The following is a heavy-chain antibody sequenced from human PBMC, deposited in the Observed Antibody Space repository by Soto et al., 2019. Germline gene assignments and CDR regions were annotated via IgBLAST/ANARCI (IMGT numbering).Heavy chain of an antibody. V-gene: IGHV3-21*01. J-gene: IGHJ6*03. CDR3: ARDLIYAGYYYYMNV. Sequence: EVQLVESGGGLVKPGGSLRLSCAASGFTFSSYSMNWVRQAPGKGLEWVSSINYKSHIDYADSVKGRFTISRDNAKNSLYLQMNSLRGEDTAVYFCARDLIYAGYYYYMNVWGIGTTVTVSS. CDR2: INYKSHI. D-gene: IGHD3-10*01. CDR1: GFTFSSYS.